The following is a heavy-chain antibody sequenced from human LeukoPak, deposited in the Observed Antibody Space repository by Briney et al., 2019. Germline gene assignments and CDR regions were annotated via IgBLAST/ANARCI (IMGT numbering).Heavy chain of an antibody. Sequence: ASVKVSCKASGYTFNTYGISWVRQAPGQGLEWMGWISAYNGNTRYAQKFQGRVTMSTDTSTSTAYMELRSLRSDDTAVYYCARDHCGGDCYQVHRFDPWGQGTLVTVSS. J-gene: IGHJ5*02. CDR1: GYTFNTYG. V-gene: IGHV1-18*01. D-gene: IGHD2-21*02. CDR2: ISAYNGNT. CDR3: ARDHCGGDCYQVHRFDP.